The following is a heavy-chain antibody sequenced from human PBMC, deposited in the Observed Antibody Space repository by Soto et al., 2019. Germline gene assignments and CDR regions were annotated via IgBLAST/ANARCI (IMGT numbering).Heavy chain of an antibody. CDR2: MSYDGRNE. J-gene: IGHJ4*02. D-gene: IGHD2-21*02. CDR1: GFNLNSYT. Sequence: QVQLVESGGGVVQPGRSLRLSCAVSGFNLNSYTLHWVRQAPGKGLEWVAVMSYDGRNEYYADTVKGRLTSSRDSSKNTLYLQMNSLTAQDTALSFCARVTGDRFDYWGQGTVVTVSS. V-gene: IGHV3-30*04. CDR3: ARVTGDRFDY.